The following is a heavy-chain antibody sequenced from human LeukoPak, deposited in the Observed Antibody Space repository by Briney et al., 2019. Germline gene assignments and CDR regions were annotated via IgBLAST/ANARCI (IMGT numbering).Heavy chain of an antibody. V-gene: IGHV3-30*03. CDR2: ISYDGSNK. J-gene: IGHJ4*02. Sequence: GRSLRLSCAASGFTFSSYGMHWVRQAPGKGLEWVAVISYDGSNKYYADSVKGRFTISRDNSKNTLYLQMNSLRTEDTALYYCARDNCSGGSCYLTDPFDYWGQGTLVTVSS. CDR1: GFTFSSYG. CDR3: ARDNCSGGSCYLTDPFDY. D-gene: IGHD2-15*01.